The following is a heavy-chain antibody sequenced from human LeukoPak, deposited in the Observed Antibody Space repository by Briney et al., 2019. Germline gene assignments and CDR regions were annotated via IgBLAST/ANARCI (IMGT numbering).Heavy chain of an antibody. Sequence: PSETLSLTCAVSGYSISSGYCWGWIRQPPGKGLEWIGSIYYSGSTYYNPSLKSRVTISVDTSKNQFSLKLSSVTAADTAVYYCARQEETYYDFWSGYPTEYNWFDPWGQGTLVAVSS. CDR2: IYYSGST. CDR3: ARQEETYYDFWSGYPTEYNWFDP. D-gene: IGHD3-3*01. CDR1: GYSISSGYC. J-gene: IGHJ5*02. V-gene: IGHV4-38-2*01.